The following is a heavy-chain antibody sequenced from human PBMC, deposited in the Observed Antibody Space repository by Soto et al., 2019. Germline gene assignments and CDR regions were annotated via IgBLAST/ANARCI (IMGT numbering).Heavy chain of an antibody. CDR3: ARARTLGDYGQFFSDY. V-gene: IGHV4-34*01. CDR2: INHSGST. CDR1: GGSFSGYY. Sequence: PSETLSLTCAVYGGSFSGYYWSWIRQPPGKGLEWIGEINHSGSTNYNPSLKSRVTISVDTSKNQFSLKLSSVTAADTAVYYCARARTLGDYGQFFSDYWGQGTLVTSPQ. D-gene: IGHD4-17*01. J-gene: IGHJ4*02.